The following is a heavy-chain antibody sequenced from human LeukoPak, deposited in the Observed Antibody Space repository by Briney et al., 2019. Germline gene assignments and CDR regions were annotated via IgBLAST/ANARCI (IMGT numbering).Heavy chain of an antibody. J-gene: IGHJ4*02. D-gene: IGHD4-23*01. CDR3: VQWELLPTADY. V-gene: IGHV3-30*02. CDR1: GFTFSDYY. CDR2: IVYTGNNK. Sequence: GGSLRLSCAASGFTFSDYYVSWIRQAPGKGLEWVAFIVYTGNNKYYADSVKGRFTISRDNSKNTLYLQMSSLTAEDTAVYYCVQWELLPTADYWGQGTLVTVSS.